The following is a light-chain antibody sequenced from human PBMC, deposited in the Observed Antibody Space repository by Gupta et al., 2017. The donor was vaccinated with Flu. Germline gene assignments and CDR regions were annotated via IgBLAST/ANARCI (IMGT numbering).Light chain of an antibody. CDR1: SSNFGSNY. Sequence: QSVLTQPPSASGTPGQRVTISCSGSSSNFGSNYVYWYQQLPGTAPKLLIYRNNQRPSGVPDRFSGSKSGTSASLAISGLRSEDEADYYCAAWDDSLSRVFGTGTKVTVL. CDR2: RNN. CDR3: AAWDDSLSRV. J-gene: IGLJ1*01. V-gene: IGLV1-47*01.